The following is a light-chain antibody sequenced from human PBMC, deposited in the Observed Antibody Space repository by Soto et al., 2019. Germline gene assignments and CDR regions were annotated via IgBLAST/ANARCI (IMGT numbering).Light chain of an antibody. J-gene: IGLJ1*01. Sequence: QSVLNQPASLSGSPGQSITISCTGTSSDVGGYNVSWYQQHPGKAPKLMIFDVNNRPSGVSNRFSGSKSGNTASLTISGLQAEDEADYYCCSYTSSSTYVFGTGTKVTVL. CDR3: CSYTSSSTYV. CDR2: DVN. CDR1: SSDVGGYN. V-gene: IGLV2-14*01.